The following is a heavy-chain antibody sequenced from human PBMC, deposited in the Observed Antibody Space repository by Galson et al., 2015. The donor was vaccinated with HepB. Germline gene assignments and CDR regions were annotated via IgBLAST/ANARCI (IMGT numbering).Heavy chain of an antibody. V-gene: IGHV1-69*10. CDR1: GGTFSSYA. J-gene: IGHJ5*02. Sequence: SVKVSCKASGGTFSSYAISWVRQAPGQGLEWMGGIIPILGIANYAQKFQGRVTITADKSTSTAYMELSSLRSEDTAVYYCAREEIRDIVVVPAAMREVSWFDPWGQGTLVTVSS. D-gene: IGHD2-2*01. CDR2: IIPILGIA. CDR3: AREEIRDIVVVPAAMREVSWFDP.